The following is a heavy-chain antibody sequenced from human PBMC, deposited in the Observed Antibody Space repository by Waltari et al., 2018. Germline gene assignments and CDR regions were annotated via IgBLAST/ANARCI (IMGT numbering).Heavy chain of an antibody. V-gene: IGHV1-2*02. CDR2: INPNSGGT. D-gene: IGHD3-22*01. Sequence: QVQLVQSGAEVNKPGASVQVSCKDARYTFTGYYMPWVPQAPGQGLEWMGWINPNSGGTNYAQKLQGRVTMTRDTSISTAYMELSRLRSDDTAVYYCARKNYYDSSGRYYFDYWGQGTLVTVSS. CDR3: ARKNYYDSSGRYYFDY. J-gene: IGHJ4*02. CDR1: RYTFTGYY.